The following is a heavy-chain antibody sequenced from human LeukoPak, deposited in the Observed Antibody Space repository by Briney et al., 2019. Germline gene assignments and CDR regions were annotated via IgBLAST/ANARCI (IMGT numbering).Heavy chain of an antibody. Sequence: ASVKVSCKASGYTFTSYYMHWVRQAPGQGLEWMGIINPSGGSTSYAQKFQGRVTMTRGTSTSTVYMELSSLRSEDTAVYYCARDAVVVTANWYFDLWGRGTLVTVSS. D-gene: IGHD2-21*02. CDR2: INPSGGST. J-gene: IGHJ2*01. V-gene: IGHV1-46*01. CDR3: ARDAVVVTANWYFDL. CDR1: GYTFTSYY.